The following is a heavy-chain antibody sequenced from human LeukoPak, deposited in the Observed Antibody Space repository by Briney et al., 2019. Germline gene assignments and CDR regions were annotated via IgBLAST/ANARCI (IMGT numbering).Heavy chain of an antibody. CDR1: GGSISTYY. CDR3: ARGGNYWPQWWFDP. V-gene: IGHV4-59*01. D-gene: IGHD1-26*01. J-gene: IGHJ5*02. CDR2: IYYTGST. Sequence: SETLSLTCTVSGGSISTYYWSWIRQPPGKGLEWIGYIYYTGSTSYNPSLQSRVTMSLDTSKNQFSLQLNSVTPADTAVYYCARGGNYWPQWWFDPWGRGTLVSVSS.